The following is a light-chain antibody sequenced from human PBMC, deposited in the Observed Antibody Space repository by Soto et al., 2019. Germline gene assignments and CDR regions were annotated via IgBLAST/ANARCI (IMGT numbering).Light chain of an antibody. V-gene: IGKV3-20*01. CDR2: GVS. CDR1: QSVSSNY. Sequence: EIVLTQSPDTLSLSPGERASLSCRVSQSVSSNYLAWYQQTPGQAPRLLIYGVSTRATGIPARFRGSGSGTDFTLSITRLEPEDFAVYLCQQYDESPIFGGGTKVEIK. J-gene: IGKJ4*01. CDR3: QQYDESPI.